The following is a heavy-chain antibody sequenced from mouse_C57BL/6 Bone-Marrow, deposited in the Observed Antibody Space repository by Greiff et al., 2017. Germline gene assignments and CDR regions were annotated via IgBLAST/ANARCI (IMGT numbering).Heavy chain of an antibody. J-gene: IGHJ1*03. Sequence: VKLQESGPELVKPGASVKISCKASGYAFSSSWMNWVKQRPGKGLEWIGRIYPGDGDTNYNGKFKGKATLTADKSSSTAYMQLSSLTSEDSAVYFCARPFTTVVAWYFDVWGTGTTVTVSS. CDR2: IYPGDGDT. CDR3: ARPFTTVVAWYFDV. CDR1: GYAFSSSW. D-gene: IGHD1-1*01. V-gene: IGHV1-82*01.